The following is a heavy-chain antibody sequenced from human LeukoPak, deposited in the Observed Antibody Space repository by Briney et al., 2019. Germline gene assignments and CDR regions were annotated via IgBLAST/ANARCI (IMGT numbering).Heavy chain of an antibody. CDR1: GGSFSGYY. Sequence: SETLSLTCAVYGGSFSGYYWSWIRQPPGKGLEWIGEINHSGSTIYNPSLKSRVTISVDTSKNQFSLKLSSVTAADTAVYYCARGSWGYGMDVWGQGTTVTVSS. V-gene: IGHV4-34*01. CDR3: ARGSWGYGMDV. CDR2: INHSGST. D-gene: IGHD3-16*01. J-gene: IGHJ6*02.